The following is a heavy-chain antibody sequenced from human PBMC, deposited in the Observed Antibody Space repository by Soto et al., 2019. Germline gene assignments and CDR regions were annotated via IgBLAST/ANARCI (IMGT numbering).Heavy chain of an antibody. CDR1: GFSLSGFY. D-gene: IGHD3-3*01. J-gene: IGHJ6*02. Sequence: SETQSLTTSFSGFSLSGFYWILIRQTPGKGLEWIGYIYYSGSTNYNPSLKSRVTISVDTSKNQFSLKLSSVTAADTAVYYCARGNPNYDFWRGSGVYYYYYGMDAWCQGTTVTVS. CDR3: ARGNPNYDFWRGSGVYYYYYGMDA. CDR2: IYYSGST. V-gene: IGHV4-59*01.